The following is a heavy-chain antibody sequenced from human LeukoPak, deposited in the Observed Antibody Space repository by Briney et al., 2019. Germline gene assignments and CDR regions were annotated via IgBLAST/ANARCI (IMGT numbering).Heavy chain of an antibody. CDR3: ARSVYSSGWYGP. Sequence: PSGTLSLTCTVSGYSISSGYYWGWIRQPAGKGLEWIGRIYTSGSTNYNPSLKSRVTMSVDTSKNQFSLKLSSVTAADTAVYYCARSVYSSGWYGPWGQGTLVTVSS. CDR1: GYSISSGYY. J-gene: IGHJ5*02. V-gene: IGHV4-4*07. CDR2: IYTSGST. D-gene: IGHD6-19*01.